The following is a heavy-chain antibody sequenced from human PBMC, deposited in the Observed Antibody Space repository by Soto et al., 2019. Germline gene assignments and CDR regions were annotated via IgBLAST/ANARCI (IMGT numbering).Heavy chain of an antibody. V-gene: IGHV3-7*01. CDR2: IKTDASEK. CDR1: GFTRRSYW. CDR3: ARYSGYGSWSSVNHYLGC. Sequence: SGGSLRLSCAASGFTRRSYWLSWVRQAPGKGMECLATIKTDASEKKDVDSVKGRFTVSRDNAKKSLYLQLDSLRAEDMTIYYTARYSGYGSWSSVNHYLGCWGRGTLVTVSS. J-gene: IGHJ4*01. D-gene: IGHD3-10*01.